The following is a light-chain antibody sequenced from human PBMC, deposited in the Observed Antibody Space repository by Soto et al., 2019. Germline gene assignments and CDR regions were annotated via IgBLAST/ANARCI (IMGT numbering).Light chain of an antibody. CDR1: HRVGSSH. V-gene: IGKV3-20*01. CDR2: GAS. CDR3: QKYVDWT. Sequence: EIVLTQSTGTLSLSLGERATLSCRASHRVGSSHLAWYQQKPGQARRLLIYGASSRATGVPDRFSGSGSGKSFKLTISRLEPEDAAGYYCQKYVDWTFGQGTHVSIK. J-gene: IGKJ1*01.